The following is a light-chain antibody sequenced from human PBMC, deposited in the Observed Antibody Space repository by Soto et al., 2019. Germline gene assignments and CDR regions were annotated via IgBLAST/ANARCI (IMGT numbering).Light chain of an antibody. CDR3: HQYDSYPWT. CDR1: QSISTW. CDR2: DAS. Sequence: DIQMTQSPSTLSASVGDRVVITCRASQSISTWLAWYQQKPGKAPTLLISDASNLQSGVPSRFSGSGSGTEFTLTISSLQPDDFSTYYCHQYDSYPWTFGQGTRWIS. J-gene: IGKJ1*01. V-gene: IGKV1-5*01.